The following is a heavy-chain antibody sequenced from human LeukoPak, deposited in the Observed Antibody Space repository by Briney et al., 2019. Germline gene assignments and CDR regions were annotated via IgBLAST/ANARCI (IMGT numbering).Heavy chain of an antibody. D-gene: IGHD2-2*01. CDR3: ARGSVVVPAPRGLLYNWFDP. V-gene: IGHV1-46*01. Sequence: ASVKVSCKAFGYTFTSYYMHWVRQAPGLGLEWMGIINPSGGSTSYAQKFQGRVTITTDESTSTAYMELSSLRSEDTAVYYCARGSVVVPAPRGLLYNWFDPWGQGTLVTVSS. CDR2: INPSGGST. CDR1: GYTFTSYY. J-gene: IGHJ5*02.